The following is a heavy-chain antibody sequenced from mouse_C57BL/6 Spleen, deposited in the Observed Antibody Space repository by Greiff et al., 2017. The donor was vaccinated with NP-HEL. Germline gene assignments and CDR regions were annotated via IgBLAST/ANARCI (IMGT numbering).Heavy chain of an antibody. CDR2: INPSTGGT. CDR3: ANYDYDVGFAY. CDR1: GYSFTGYY. V-gene: IGHV1-42*01. Sequence: VQLQQSGPELVKPGASVKISCKASGYSFTGYYMNWVKQSPEKSLEWIGEINPSTGGTTYNQKFKAKATLTVDKSSSTAYMQLKSLTSEDSAVYYCANYDYDVGFAYWGQGTLVTVSA. D-gene: IGHD2-4*01. J-gene: IGHJ3*01.